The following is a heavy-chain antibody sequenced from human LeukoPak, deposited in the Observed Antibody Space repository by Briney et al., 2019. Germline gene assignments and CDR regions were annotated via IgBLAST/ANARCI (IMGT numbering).Heavy chain of an antibody. Sequence: PGGSLRLSCAASGFTFTSYAMSWVRQAPGKSPEWVSTISGSGSIINYADSVKGRFTISRDNSKNTLYLQMNSLRAEDTAVYYCARRMVRGVYYYYYGMDVWGQGTTVTVSS. CDR1: GFTFTSYA. V-gene: IGHV3-23*01. CDR2: ISGSGSII. J-gene: IGHJ6*02. D-gene: IGHD3-10*01. CDR3: ARRMVRGVYYYYYGMDV.